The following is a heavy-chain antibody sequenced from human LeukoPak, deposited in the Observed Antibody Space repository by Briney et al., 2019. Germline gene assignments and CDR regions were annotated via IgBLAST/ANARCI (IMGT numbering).Heavy chain of an antibody. CDR3: ARAVKYYYDSSGYRNYYYYYYMDV. D-gene: IGHD3-22*01. J-gene: IGHJ6*03. CDR1: GGSISSYY. CDR2: IYYSGST. Sequence: SETLSLTCTVSGGSISSYYWSWIRQPPGKGLEWIGYIYYSGSTNYNPSLKSRVTISVDTSKNQFSLKLSSVTAADTAVYYCARAVKYYYDSSGYRNYYYYYYMDVWGKGTTVTVSS. V-gene: IGHV4-59*12.